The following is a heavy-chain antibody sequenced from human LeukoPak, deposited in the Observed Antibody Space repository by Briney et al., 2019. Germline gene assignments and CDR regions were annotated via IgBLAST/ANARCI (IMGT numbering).Heavy chain of an antibody. V-gene: IGHV3-21*01. CDR1: GFTFSSYS. J-gene: IGHJ6*02. Sequence: GGSLRLSCAASGFTFSSYSMNWVRQAPGKGLEWVSSISSSSSYIYYADSVKGRFTISRDNAKNSLYLQMNSLRAEDTAVYYCARDIVVVPAAMYYYYYGMDVWGQGTTVTVSS. CDR3: ARDIVVVPAAMYYYYYGMDV. D-gene: IGHD2-2*01. CDR2: ISSSSSYI.